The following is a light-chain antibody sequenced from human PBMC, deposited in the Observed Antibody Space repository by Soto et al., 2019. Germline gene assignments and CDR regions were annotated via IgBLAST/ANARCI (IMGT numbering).Light chain of an antibody. V-gene: IGLV2-14*01. J-gene: IGLJ3*02. CDR2: KVS. CDR1: SSDVGGYNY. CDR3: ASWDDNLNGGV. Sequence: QSALTQPASVSGSPGQSITIPCTGTSSDVGGYNYVSWYQQHPGRAPKLVIYKVSDRPSGVSSRFSASKSGNTASLTISGLQAEDEADYYCASWDDNLNGGVFGGGTKLTVL.